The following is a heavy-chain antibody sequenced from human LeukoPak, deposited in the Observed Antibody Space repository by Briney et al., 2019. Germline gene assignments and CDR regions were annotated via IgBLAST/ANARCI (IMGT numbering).Heavy chain of an antibody. CDR2: LTDSGGTT. CDR3: AKKRDAFDI. V-gene: IGHV3-23*01. CDR1: GFTFSSYA. J-gene: IGHJ3*02. Sequence: GESLRLSCVASGFTFSSYAMGWVRQAPGKRPEWVSSLTDSGGTTYYVDSVKGRFTISRDNSKNTLYLHMNSLRAEDTAVYYCAKKRDAFDIWGQGTVVAVSS. D-gene: IGHD5-24*01.